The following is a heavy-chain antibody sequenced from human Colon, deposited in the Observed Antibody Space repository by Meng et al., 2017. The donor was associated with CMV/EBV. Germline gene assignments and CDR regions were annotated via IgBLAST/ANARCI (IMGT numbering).Heavy chain of an antibody. CDR2: INPSGGST. D-gene: IGHD3-10*01. CDR1: GYTFTSYG. Sequence: ASVKVSCKASGYTFTSYGISWVRQAPGQGLEWMGIINPSGGSTSYAQKFQGRVTMTRDTSTSTVYMELSSLRSEDTAMFYCARSDYYGSGSYYFPLSYWGQGTLVTVSS. V-gene: IGHV1-46*01. J-gene: IGHJ4*02. CDR3: ARSDYYGSGSYYFPLSY.